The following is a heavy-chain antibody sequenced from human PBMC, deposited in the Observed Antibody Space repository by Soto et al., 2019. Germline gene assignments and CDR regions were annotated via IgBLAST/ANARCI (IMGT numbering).Heavy chain of an antibody. CDR1: GYTFTSYG. CDR2: ISAYNGNT. Sequence: QVQLVQSGAEVKKPGASVKVSCKASGYTFTSYGISWVRQSPGQGLEWMGWISAYNGNTNYAPKLQGRVTMTTDTTTSTAYMELRSRRSDDTAVYYCARGGPGIAVAGSWGDYWGQGTLVTVSS. J-gene: IGHJ4*02. V-gene: IGHV1-18*01. CDR3: ARGGPGIAVAGSWGDY. D-gene: IGHD6-19*01.